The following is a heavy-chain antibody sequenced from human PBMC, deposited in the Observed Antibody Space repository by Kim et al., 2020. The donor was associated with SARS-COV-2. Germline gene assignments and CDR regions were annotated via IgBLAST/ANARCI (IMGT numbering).Heavy chain of an antibody. V-gene: IGHV4-59*12. J-gene: IGHJ4*02. D-gene: IGHD3-16*01. CDR1: GGSISNYN. CDR3: ARWGGYGPFVY. CDR2: FYHTGST. Sequence: SETLSLTCSVSGGSISNYNWNWIRQPPGKGLEWIGYFYHTGSTKYNPSLKSRVTISVDTSKNQVSLKLTSVTAADTAVYYCARWGGYGPFVYWGQGTLVTVSS.